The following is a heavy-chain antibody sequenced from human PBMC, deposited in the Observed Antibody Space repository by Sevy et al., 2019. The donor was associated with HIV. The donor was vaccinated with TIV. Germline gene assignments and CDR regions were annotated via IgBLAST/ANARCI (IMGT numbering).Heavy chain of an antibody. Sequence: SETLSLTCTVSGGSISSSSYYWGWIRQPPGKGLEWIGSIYYSGSTYYNPSLKGRATISVGTSKTQFSLRLSSVTAADTAVYYCARHPTLSCSWYYYYYGMDVWGQGTTVTVSS. CDR2: IYYSGST. J-gene: IGHJ6*02. D-gene: IGHD6-13*01. CDR3: ARHPTLSCSWYYYYYGMDV. CDR1: GGSISSSSYY. V-gene: IGHV4-39*01.